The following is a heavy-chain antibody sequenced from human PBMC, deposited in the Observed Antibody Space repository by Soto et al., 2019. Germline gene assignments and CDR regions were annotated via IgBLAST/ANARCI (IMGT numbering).Heavy chain of an antibody. J-gene: IGHJ4*02. D-gene: IGHD6-13*01. CDR3: AREQLQVVIPDY. V-gene: IGHV3-7*01. CDR1: GFTFSSYW. Sequence: LRLSCAASGFTFSSYWMNWVRQAPGKGLEWVANIKRDGSEKYYVDPVKGRFTISRDNTKNSLYLQMNSLRAEDTAVYYCAREQLQVVIPDYWGQGTLVTVSS. CDR2: IKRDGSEK.